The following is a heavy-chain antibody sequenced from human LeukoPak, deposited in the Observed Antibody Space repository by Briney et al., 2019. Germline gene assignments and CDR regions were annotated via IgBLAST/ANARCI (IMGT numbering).Heavy chain of an antibody. V-gene: IGHV4-59*01. J-gene: IGHJ5*02. D-gene: IGHD4-17*01. CDR2: IYYSGST. Sequence: TSETLSLTCTVSGGSNSSYYWSWFRQPPGKGLEWIGYIYYSGSTNYNPSLKSRVTISVDTSKNQFSLKLSSVTAADTAVYYCARGRRTTVGNWFDPWGQGTLVTVSS. CDR1: GGSNSSYY. CDR3: ARGRRTTVGNWFDP.